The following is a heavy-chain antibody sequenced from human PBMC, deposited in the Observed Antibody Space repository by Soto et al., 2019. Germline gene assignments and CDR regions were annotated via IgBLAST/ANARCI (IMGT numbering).Heavy chain of an antibody. CDR1: GGSFSGYY. D-gene: IGHD2-2*01. CDR2: INHSGST. CDR3: TRGGSCSSPSCYAPRGVRYFDL. V-gene: IGHV4-34*01. J-gene: IGHJ2*01. Sequence: QVQLQQWGAGLLKPSETLSLTCAVYGGSFSGYYWSWIRQPPGKGRECLGEINHSGSTNYNPSLKSRVTISVATPKNQFSLKLSSVTAADTAVYYCTRGGSCSSPSCYAPRGVRYFDLWGRGTLVTVSS.